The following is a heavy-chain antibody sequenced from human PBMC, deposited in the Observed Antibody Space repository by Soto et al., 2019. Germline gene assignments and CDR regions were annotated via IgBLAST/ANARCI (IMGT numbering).Heavy chain of an antibody. CDR3: ARDTGDIAMVRAYYFDY. CDR2: INAGNGNT. D-gene: IGHD5-18*01. Sequence: ASVKVSCKASGYTFTSYAMHWVRQAPGQRLEWMGWINAGNGNTKYSQKFQGRVTITRDTSASTAYMELSSLRSEDTAVYYCARDTGDIAMVRAYYFDYWGQGTLVTVSS. CDR1: GYTFTSYA. V-gene: IGHV1-3*01. J-gene: IGHJ4*02.